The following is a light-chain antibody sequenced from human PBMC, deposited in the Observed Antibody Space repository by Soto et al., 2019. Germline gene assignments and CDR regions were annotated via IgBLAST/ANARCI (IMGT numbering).Light chain of an antibody. CDR3: QQYNNWPPT. J-gene: IGKJ1*01. Sequence: VMTQSPTTLSVSPGERATLSCRASQSVSSNLAWYQQKPGQAPRLLIYDASTRDTGIPARFSGSGSGTEFTLTISSLQSEGFAVYYCQQYNNWPPTFGQGTKVDSK. V-gene: IGKV3D-15*01. CDR1: QSVSSN. CDR2: DAS.